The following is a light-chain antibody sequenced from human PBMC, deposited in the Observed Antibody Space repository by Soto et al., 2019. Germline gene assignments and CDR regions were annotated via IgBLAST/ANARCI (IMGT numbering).Light chain of an antibody. J-gene: IGLJ2*01. CDR2: DVT. CDR3: CSYAGSFILL. Sequence: QSVLTQPRSVSGSPGQSVTISCTGTSSDVGAYNYVTWYQQYPDKAPKLMIYDVTKRPSGVPDRFSGSKSGNTASLTISGLQAEDEADYYCCSYAGSFILLFGGGTKVTVL. V-gene: IGLV2-11*01. CDR1: SSDVGAYNY.